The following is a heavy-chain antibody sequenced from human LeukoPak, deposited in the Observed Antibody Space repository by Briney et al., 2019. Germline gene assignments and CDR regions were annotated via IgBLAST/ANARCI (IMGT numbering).Heavy chain of an antibody. CDR2: ISGSGDST. Sequence: GGSLRLSCAASGFTFDDYGMSWVRQAPGKGLEWVSVISGSGDSTYYADSVKGRFTVSRDNSKNTLYLQMNSLRADDTAIYYCARDLGWLHYADWGQGTLVTVSS. CDR1: GFTFDDYG. D-gene: IGHD5-12*01. V-gene: IGHV3-23*01. J-gene: IGHJ4*02. CDR3: ARDLGWLHYAD.